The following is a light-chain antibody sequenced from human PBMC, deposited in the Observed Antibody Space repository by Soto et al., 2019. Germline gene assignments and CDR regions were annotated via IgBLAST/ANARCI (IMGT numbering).Light chain of an antibody. Sequence: QTVVTQPPSASGTPGQRVTISCSGSSSNIGSNTVNWYQQLPGTAPKLLIYSNSQRPSGVPDRFSGSEPGTSASLATSGLESEDEADYYCAAWDDSLSVVVFGGGSKLTVL. V-gene: IGLV1-44*01. CDR3: AAWDDSLSVVV. J-gene: IGLJ2*01. CDR2: SNS. CDR1: SSNIGSNT.